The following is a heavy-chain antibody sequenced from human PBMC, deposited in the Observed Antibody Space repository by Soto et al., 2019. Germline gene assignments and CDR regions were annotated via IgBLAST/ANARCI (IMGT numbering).Heavy chain of an antibody. Sequence: QVQLQESGPGLVKPSETLSLTCNVSGGSLSSSYWTWVRQPPGKGLEWIGYVYDGGRTSYSPSLESRVTISLDTSKNQFSLRLTSVTAADTAIYYCAGSNSHFYYCMTIWGKGTPVSVS. V-gene: IGHV4-59*03. CDR3: AGSNSHFYYCMTI. J-gene: IGHJ6*03. CDR1: GGSLSSSY. D-gene: IGHD1-20*01. CDR2: VYDGGRT.